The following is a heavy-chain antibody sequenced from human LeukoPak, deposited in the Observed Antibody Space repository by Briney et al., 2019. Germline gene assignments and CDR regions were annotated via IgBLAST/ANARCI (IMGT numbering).Heavy chain of an antibody. V-gene: IGHV3-74*01. CDR2: IKGDGSSV. CDR3: TRVRGDYGGTSDF. CDR1: GFTFSSYW. D-gene: IGHD4-23*01. Sequence: GGSLRLSCAASGFTFSSYWMDWARQGPGKGLVWVARIKGDGSSVIYADSVKGRFTVSRDNAENTLYLHMNSLRAEDTAMYHCTRVRGDYGGTSDFWGQGTLVTVSS. J-gene: IGHJ4*02.